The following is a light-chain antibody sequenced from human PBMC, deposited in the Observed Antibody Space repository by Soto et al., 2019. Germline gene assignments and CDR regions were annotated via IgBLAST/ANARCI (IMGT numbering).Light chain of an antibody. CDR3: QQYNNWPPLT. CDR2: GAS. J-gene: IGKJ5*01. CDR1: QSFSSN. V-gene: IGKV3D-15*01. Sequence: IVMSQSPASLSVSQRERENLSCRASQSFSSNLAWYQQKLGQAPRLLIYGASTRATGIPARFSGSGSGTEFILTISSLQSEDFAVYYCQQYNNWPPLTFGQGTRLAI.